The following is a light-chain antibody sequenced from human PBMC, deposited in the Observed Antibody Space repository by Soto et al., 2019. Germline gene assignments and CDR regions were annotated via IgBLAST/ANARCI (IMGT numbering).Light chain of an antibody. CDR3: AAWDDSLNAYV. V-gene: IGLV1-44*01. CDR2: SND. CDR1: CCNIGSNP. J-gene: IGLJ1*01. Sequence: QSALTLPPYASGTPGQRFTISCSGSCCNIGSNPVNWSQQLPGTAPKLLIYSNDQRPSGVPDRFSGSKSGTSASLAISGLQSEDEADYYCAAWDDSLNAYVFGTGTKVTVL.